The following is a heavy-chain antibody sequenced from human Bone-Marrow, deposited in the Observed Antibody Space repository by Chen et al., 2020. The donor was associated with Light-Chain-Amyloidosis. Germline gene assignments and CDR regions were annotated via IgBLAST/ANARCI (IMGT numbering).Heavy chain of an antibody. V-gene: IGHV3-49*03. J-gene: IGHJ6*02. CDR3: TRDVLLWFGEFYYGMDV. D-gene: IGHD3-10*01. CDR2: IRSKAYGGTT. CDR1: GFTFGDYA. Sequence: EVQLVESGGGLVQPGRSLRLSCTASGFTFGDYAMSWFRQAPGKGLEWVGFIRSKAYGGTTEYAASVKGRFTISRDDSKSIAYLQMNSLKTEDTAVYYCTRDVLLWFGEFYYGMDVWGQGTTVTVSS.